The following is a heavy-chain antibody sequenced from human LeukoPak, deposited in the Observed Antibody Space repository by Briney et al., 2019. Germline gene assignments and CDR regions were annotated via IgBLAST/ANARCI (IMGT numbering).Heavy chain of an antibody. D-gene: IGHD4-17*01. Sequence: GGSLRLSCAASGFTFSSYSMNWVRQAPGKGLEWVSSISSSRSYIYYADSVKGRFTISRDNAKNSLYLQMNSLRAEDTAVYYCARDLGTTVTTINYWGQGTLVTVSS. CDR3: ARDLGTTVTTINY. V-gene: IGHV3-21*01. CDR2: ISSSRSYI. J-gene: IGHJ4*02. CDR1: GFTFSSYS.